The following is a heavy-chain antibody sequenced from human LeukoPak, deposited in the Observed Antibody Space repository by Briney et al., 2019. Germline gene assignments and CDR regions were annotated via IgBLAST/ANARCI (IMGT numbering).Heavy chain of an antibody. D-gene: IGHD6-13*01. CDR2: IFYSGST. J-gene: IGHJ4*02. V-gene: IGHV4-31*03. Sequence: SETLSLTCTVPGGSISSGGYYWSWIHQHPGKGLEGIGYIFYSGSTFYNPSLKSRVSMSVDTSKNQFSLKLNSVTVADTAVYYCARTAAGKDHDFWGQGTLVTVSS. CDR3: ARTAAGKDHDF. CDR1: GGSISSGGYY.